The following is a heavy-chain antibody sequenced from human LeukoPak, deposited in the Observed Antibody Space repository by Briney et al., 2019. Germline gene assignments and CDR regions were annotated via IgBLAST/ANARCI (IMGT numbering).Heavy chain of an antibody. Sequence: PGGSLRLSCAASGFTVSSNYMSWVRQAPGKGLEWVSVIYSGGSTYYADSVKGRFTISRDNSKNTLYLQMNSLRAEDTAVYYCARVLSDSGGWYHFDYWGQGTLVTVSS. CDR3: ARVLSDSGGWYHFDY. CDR2: IYSGGST. V-gene: IGHV3-53*01. D-gene: IGHD6-19*01. J-gene: IGHJ4*02. CDR1: GFTVSSNY.